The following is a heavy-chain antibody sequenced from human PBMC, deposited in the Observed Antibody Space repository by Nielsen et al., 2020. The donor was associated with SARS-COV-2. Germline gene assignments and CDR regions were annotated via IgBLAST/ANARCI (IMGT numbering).Heavy chain of an antibody. CDR3: AKDNYYDSSAYQDY. D-gene: IGHD3-22*01. CDR2: ISYDGSNK. J-gene: IGHJ4*02. Sequence: GESLKISCAASGFTFSSYGMHWVRQAPGKGLEWVAFISYDGSNKYYADAVKGRITISRDNSKNTLYLQMNSLRAEDTAVYYCAKDNYYDSSAYQDYWGQGTLVTVSS. V-gene: IGHV3-30*18. CDR1: GFTFSSYG.